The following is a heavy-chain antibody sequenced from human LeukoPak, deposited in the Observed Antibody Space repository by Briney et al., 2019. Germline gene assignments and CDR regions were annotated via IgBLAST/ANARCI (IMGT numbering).Heavy chain of an antibody. Sequence: KPSETLSLTCAVYGGSFSGYYWSWIRQPPGKGLEWIGEINHSGSTNYNPSLKSRVTISVDTSKNQFSLKLSSVTAADTAVYYCARGCPMVAGIYYFDYWGQGTLVTVSS. V-gene: IGHV4-34*01. CDR1: GGSFSGYY. CDR3: ARGCPMVAGIYYFDY. D-gene: IGHD6-19*01. J-gene: IGHJ4*02. CDR2: INHSGST.